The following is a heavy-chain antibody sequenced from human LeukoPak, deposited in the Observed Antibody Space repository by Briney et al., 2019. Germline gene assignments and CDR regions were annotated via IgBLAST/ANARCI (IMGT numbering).Heavy chain of an antibody. Sequence: PGGSLRLSCAASGFTFSSYEMNWVRQAPGKGLEWVSYISSSGSTIYYADSVKGRFTISRDNAKISLYLQMNSLRAEDTAVYYCARVITMVRGVIPELVFDYWGQGTLVTVSS. D-gene: IGHD3-10*01. V-gene: IGHV3-48*03. CDR3: ARVITMVRGVIPELVFDY. CDR2: ISSSGSTI. J-gene: IGHJ4*02. CDR1: GFTFSSYE.